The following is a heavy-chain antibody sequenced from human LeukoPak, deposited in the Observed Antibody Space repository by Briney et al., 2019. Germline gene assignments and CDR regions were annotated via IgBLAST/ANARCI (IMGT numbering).Heavy chain of an antibody. D-gene: IGHD5-18*01. Sequence: SETLSLTCTVSGGSITGYYWSWVRQPAGKGLEWIGRIYSSGSTYYNPSLKSRVTISVDTSKNQFSLKLSSVTAADTAVYYCARHGGGYSYVDFDYWGQGTLSPSPQ. CDR2: IYSSGST. V-gene: IGHV4-59*05. J-gene: IGHJ4*02. CDR1: GGSITGYY. CDR3: ARHGGGYSYVDFDY.